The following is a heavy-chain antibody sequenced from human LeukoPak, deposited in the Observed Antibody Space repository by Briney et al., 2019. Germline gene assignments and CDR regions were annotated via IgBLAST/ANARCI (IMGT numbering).Heavy chain of an antibody. CDR3: AGGYYGSGNFID. D-gene: IGHD3-10*01. Sequence: ASVKVSCKASGYTFTSYDINWVRQATGQGLEWMGWMNPNSGNTGYAQKFQGRVTMTRNTSISTAYMELSSLRSEDTAVYYCAGGYYGSGNFIDWGQGTLVTVSS. V-gene: IGHV1-8*01. J-gene: IGHJ4*02. CDR1: GYTFTSYD. CDR2: MNPNSGNT.